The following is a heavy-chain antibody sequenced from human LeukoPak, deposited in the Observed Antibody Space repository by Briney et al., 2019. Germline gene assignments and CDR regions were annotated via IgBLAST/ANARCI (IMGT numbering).Heavy chain of an antibody. J-gene: IGHJ4*02. Sequence: PSETLSLTCTVSGASIRSSTYYWGWVRQPPGKGLEYVGSVYYSGTASYNPSLKSRLTISVDTSKNQFSLKLSSVTATDTAMYYCVRHFYYFDTSGYSNFDSWGRGSLVTVSS. CDR2: VYYSGTA. V-gene: IGHV4-39*01. CDR3: VRHFYYFDTSGYSNFDS. D-gene: IGHD3-22*01. CDR1: GASIRSSTYY.